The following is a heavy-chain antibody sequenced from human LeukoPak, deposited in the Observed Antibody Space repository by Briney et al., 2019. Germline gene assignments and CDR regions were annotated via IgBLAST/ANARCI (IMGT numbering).Heavy chain of an antibody. V-gene: IGHV4-39*07. CDR3: ARPVDHFWRGFYL. J-gene: IGHJ5*02. D-gene: IGHD3-3*02. Sequence: SETLSLTCSVSGSSIRSGSYFWGWIRQPPGKGLEWIGSIDYVGSTYYNPSLKSRVTISEDTSKNQFSLKLTSVTAVDTALYYCARPVDHFWRGFYLWGQGTLVIVSS. CDR2: IDYVGST. CDR1: GSSIRSGSYF.